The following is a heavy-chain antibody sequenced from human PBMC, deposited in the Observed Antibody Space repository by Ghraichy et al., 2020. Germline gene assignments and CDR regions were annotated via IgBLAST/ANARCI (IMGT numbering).Heavy chain of an antibody. J-gene: IGHJ4*02. Sequence: LSLTCAASGFTFSSYAMSWVRQAPGKGLEWVSAISGSGGSTYYADSVKGRFTISRDNSKNTLYLQMNSLRAEDTAVYYCAKARYFDWSYNDYWGQGTLVTVSS. D-gene: IGHD3-9*01. V-gene: IGHV3-23*01. CDR2: ISGSGGST. CDR1: GFTFSSYA. CDR3: AKARYFDWSYNDY.